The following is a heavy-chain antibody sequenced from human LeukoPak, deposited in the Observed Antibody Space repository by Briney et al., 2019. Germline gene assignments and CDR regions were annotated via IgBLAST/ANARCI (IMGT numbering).Heavy chain of an antibody. CDR1: GFTFSSYG. CDR2: ISYDGSNK. D-gene: IGHD3-10*01. V-gene: IGHV3-30*18. Sequence: GGSLRLSCAASGFTFSSYGMHWVRQAPGKGLEWVAVISYDGSNKYYADSVKGRFTISRDNSKNTLYLQMNSLRAEDTAAYYCAKDWGRGVNWFDPWGQGTLVTVSS. CDR3: AKDWGRGVNWFDP. J-gene: IGHJ5*02.